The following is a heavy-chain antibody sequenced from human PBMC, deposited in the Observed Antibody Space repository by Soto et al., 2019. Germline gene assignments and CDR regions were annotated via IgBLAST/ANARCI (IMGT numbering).Heavy chain of an antibody. CDR1: VFSFSSYS. D-gene: IGHD3-16*01. Sequence: EVQLVESGGGLVKPGGSLRLSCAASVFSFSSYSMNWVRQAPEKGLEWVSSISSSSSYIYYADSVKGRFTISRDNAKNSLYLQMNSLRAEDTSMYYCARDWGYYYYYGMDVWGQGTTVTVSS. V-gene: IGHV3-21*01. CDR3: ARDWGYYYYYGMDV. CDR2: ISSSSSYI. J-gene: IGHJ6*02.